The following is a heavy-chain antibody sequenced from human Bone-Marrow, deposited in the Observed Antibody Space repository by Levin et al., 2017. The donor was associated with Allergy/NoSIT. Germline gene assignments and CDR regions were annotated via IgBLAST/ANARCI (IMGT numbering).Heavy chain of an antibody. CDR2: SRIKTYSYTT. V-gene: IGHV3-72*01. D-gene: IGHD6-19*01. CDR1: GFTFSDYY. CDR3: VRVPSGGHVFDY. J-gene: IGHJ4*02. Sequence: GGSLRLSCTVSGFTFSDYYMDWVRQAPGKGLEWDGHSRIKTYSYTTEYAASVKGRFTISRDDSRNSLYLQMNSLKSEDTAVYYCVRVPSGGHVFDYWGQGTLVTVSS.